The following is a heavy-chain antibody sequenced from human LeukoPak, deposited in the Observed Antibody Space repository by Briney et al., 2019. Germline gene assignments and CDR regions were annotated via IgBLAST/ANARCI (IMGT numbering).Heavy chain of an antibody. D-gene: IGHD2-2*01. Sequence: PSEILSLTCTVSGGSISSYYWSWIRQPPGKGLDWIGYIYYSGTTNYNPSLKSRVTISLDTSKKQLSLKLSSVTAADTAVYYCARVSCTSTSCPGWIDPWGQGTLVTVSS. CDR2: IYYSGTT. V-gene: IGHV4-59*01. CDR3: ARVSCTSTSCPGWIDP. CDR1: GGSISSYY. J-gene: IGHJ5*02.